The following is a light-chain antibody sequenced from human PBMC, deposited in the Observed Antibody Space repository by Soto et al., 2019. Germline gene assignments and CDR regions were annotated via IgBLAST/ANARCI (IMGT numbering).Light chain of an antibody. CDR2: DAS. Sequence: DIQMTQSPSTLSASVGDRVAITCRASQSISQWVAWYQQKPGRAPELLIYDASKLKSGVPSRFSGSGSGTEFSLTITRLEPEDFAVYYCQHYGYSLWTFGQGTKVDI. CDR3: QHYGYSLWT. J-gene: IGKJ1*01. V-gene: IGKV1-5*01. CDR1: QSISQW.